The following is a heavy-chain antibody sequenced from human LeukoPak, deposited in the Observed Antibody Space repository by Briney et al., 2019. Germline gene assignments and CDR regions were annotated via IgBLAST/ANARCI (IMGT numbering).Heavy chain of an antibody. CDR2: IIPIFGTA. CDR1: GGTFSSYA. CDR3: ATGYYYDSSGYYYVSSFDY. J-gene: IGHJ4*02. D-gene: IGHD3-22*01. V-gene: IGHV1-69*13. Sequence: SVKVSCKASGGTFSSYAISWVRQAPGQGLEWMGGIIPIFGTANYAQKFQGRVTITAGESTSTAYMELSSLRSEDTAVYYCATGYYYDSSGYYYVSSFDYWGQGTLVTVSS.